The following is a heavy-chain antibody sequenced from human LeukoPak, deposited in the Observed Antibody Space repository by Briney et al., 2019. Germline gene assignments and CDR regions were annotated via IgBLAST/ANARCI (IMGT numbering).Heavy chain of an antibody. CDR3: AIGDFWSVSNRYFDY. Sequence: GESLKISCQSSGYTLANYWIGWVRQMPGKGLEWMGVIYPVDSDTSYSPSFQGQFTISVDKSIATAYVQWSSLKASDTAIYYCAIGDFWSVSNRYFDYWGQGNQVTVSS. J-gene: IGHJ4*02. D-gene: IGHD3-3*01. V-gene: IGHV5-51*01. CDR2: IYPVDSDT. CDR1: GYTLANYW.